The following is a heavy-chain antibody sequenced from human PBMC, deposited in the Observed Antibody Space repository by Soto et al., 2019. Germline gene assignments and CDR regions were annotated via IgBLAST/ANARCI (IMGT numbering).Heavy chain of an antibody. J-gene: IGHJ4*02. CDR2: ISFDGSNK. V-gene: IGHV3-30*18. CDR3: AKPSIVEATLNYFDH. D-gene: IGHD1-26*01. Sequence: QVQLVESGGGVVQPGRSLRLSCAASGFPFSHYGIHWVRQAPGKGLEVVAVISFDGSNKYYADSVKGRFTISRDNSKNTMYLQMNSLRAEDTAVYYCAKPSIVEATLNYFDHWGQGTLVTVSS. CDR1: GFPFSHYG.